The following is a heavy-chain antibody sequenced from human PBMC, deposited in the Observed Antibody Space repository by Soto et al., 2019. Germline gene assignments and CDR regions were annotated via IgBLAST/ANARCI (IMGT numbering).Heavy chain of an antibody. Sequence: SETLSLTCTVSGDSIRSYYWTWIRQPPGRGLEWIGHVYYGGSTNYNPSLQSRVTISLDTSKNQFSLRLTSITAADAAVYYCAGEGALATFGVVWGQGTRVTVSS. J-gene: IGHJ4*02. CDR3: AGEGALATFGVV. V-gene: IGHV4-59*01. CDR1: GDSIRSYY. D-gene: IGHD3-3*01. CDR2: VYYGGST.